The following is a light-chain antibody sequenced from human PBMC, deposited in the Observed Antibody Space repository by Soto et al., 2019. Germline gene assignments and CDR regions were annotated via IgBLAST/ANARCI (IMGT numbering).Light chain of an antibody. V-gene: IGKV3-20*01. Sequence: EILLTQSPGTLAFFPGEGATLFCRASQSVSSSYIAWYQQRPGQTPSLLIYGASTRATGIPDRFSGSGSGTHFTLTISRLEPGDFAVYYCQHFGGTTFTFGQGTRLEIK. J-gene: IGKJ5*01. CDR2: GAS. CDR1: QSVSSSY. CDR3: QHFGGTTFT.